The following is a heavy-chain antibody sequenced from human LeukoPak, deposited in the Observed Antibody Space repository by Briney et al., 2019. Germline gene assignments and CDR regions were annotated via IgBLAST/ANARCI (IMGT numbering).Heavy chain of an antibody. V-gene: IGHV4-38-2*02. Sequence: PSETLSLTCTVSDYSISSGYYWGWIRQPPGKGLEWIGSIYRNGVTFSNASLRSRLSISVDTSKNQFSLRLSSVTAADTAVYYCGRSYHDDAWAAFDMWGQGTVVTISS. J-gene: IGHJ3*02. D-gene: IGHD2-2*01. CDR3: GRSYHDDAWAAFDM. CDR2: IYRNGVT. CDR1: DYSISSGYY.